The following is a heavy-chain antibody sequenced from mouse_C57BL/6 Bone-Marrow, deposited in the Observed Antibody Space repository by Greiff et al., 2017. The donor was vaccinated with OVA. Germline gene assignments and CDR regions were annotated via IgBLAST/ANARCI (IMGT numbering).Heavy chain of an antibody. CDR1: GYTFTSYW. J-gene: IGHJ2*01. D-gene: IGHD1-1*01. V-gene: IGHV1-61*01. CDR2: IYPSDSET. Sequence: LQLQQSGAELVRPGSSVKLSCKASGYTFTSYWMDWVKQRPGQGLEWIGNIYPSDSETHYNQKFKDKATLTVDKSSSTAYMQLSSLTSEDSAVYYCARSSSSYDYWGQGTTLTVSS. CDR3: ARSSSSYDY.